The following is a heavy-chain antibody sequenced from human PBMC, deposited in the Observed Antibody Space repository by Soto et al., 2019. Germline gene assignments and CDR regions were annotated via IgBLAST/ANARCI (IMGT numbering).Heavy chain of an antibody. D-gene: IGHD5-12*01. CDR2: VSDGGGDT. Sequence: EVQLLESGGGLVQPGGSLRLSCAASGFSFSTYGMSWVRQAPGKGLEWVSSVSDGGGDTYYADSVKGRFTISRDNSKNTLYVQMNSLRAEDTAVYYCANRSAYQGAAYFDYWGQGTLVTVSS. CDR3: ANRSAYQGAAYFDY. CDR1: GFSFSTYG. J-gene: IGHJ4*02. V-gene: IGHV3-23*01.